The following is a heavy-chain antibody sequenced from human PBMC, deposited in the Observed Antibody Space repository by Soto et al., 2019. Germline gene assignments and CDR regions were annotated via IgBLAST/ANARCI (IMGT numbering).Heavy chain of an antibody. CDR2: ISAASGEA. V-gene: IGHV1-18*01. D-gene: IGHD6-19*01. CDR1: GYTFRSYG. Sequence: ASVKVSCKASGYTFRSYGVTWVRQAPGQGLEWLGWISAASGEATYAESLKDRLTLTADASATTAFMELKSLRSDATAVYFCSRALSSTSAKTYVHAWGQATLVTVSS. J-gene: IGHJ1*01. CDR3: SRALSSTSAKTYVHA.